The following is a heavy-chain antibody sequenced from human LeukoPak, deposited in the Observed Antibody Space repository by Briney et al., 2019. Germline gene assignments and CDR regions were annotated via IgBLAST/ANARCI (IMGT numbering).Heavy chain of an antibody. CDR3: AREGGSYQLNAFDI. CDR1: GYTFTSYG. V-gene: IGHV7-4-1*02. CDR2: INTNTGNP. D-gene: IGHD1-26*01. J-gene: IGHJ3*02. Sequence: ASVKVSCKASGYTFTSYGISWVRQAPGQGLEWMGWINTNTGNPTYAQGFTGRFVFSLDTSVSTAYLQISSLKAEDTAVYYCAREGGSYQLNAFDIWGQGTMVTVSS.